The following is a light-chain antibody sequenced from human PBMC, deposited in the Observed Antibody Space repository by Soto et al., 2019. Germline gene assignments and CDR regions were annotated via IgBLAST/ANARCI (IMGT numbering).Light chain of an antibody. CDR3: QQYNNVLWT. CDR1: QNISSN. Sequence: EIVMTQSPATLSVSPGERATLSCRASQNISSNLAWYQQQPGQAPRVLIDGASNRATGIPARFSGSGSGTEFTLTISSLQSADFAVYYCQQYNNVLWTFGQGTKVEI. CDR2: GAS. V-gene: IGKV3-15*01. J-gene: IGKJ1*01.